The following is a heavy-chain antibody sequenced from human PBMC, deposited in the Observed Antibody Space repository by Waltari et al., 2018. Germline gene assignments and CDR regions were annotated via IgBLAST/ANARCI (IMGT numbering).Heavy chain of an antibody. Sequence: QVQLQQWGAGLLRPSETLSLTCPVNGGSLSGSFWSWFRQAPGKGLEWIAEINYGGSANANPSLESRVTISVDTAKNQIFLKMNSVTAADTGLYYCAKQLVDVWDGLGGFDVWGQGTMITVSS. V-gene: IGHV4-34*01. J-gene: IGHJ3*01. CDR2: INYGGSA. CDR3: AKQLVDVWDGLGGFDV. D-gene: IGHD3-16*01. CDR1: GGSLSGSF.